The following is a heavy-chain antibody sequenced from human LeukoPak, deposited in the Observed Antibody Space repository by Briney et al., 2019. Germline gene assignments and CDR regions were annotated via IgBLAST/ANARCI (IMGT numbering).Heavy chain of an antibody. V-gene: IGHV1-69*04. Sequence: SVKVSCKASGGTFSSYAISWVRQAPGQGLEWMGRIIPILGIANYAQKFQGRVTITADKSTSTAYMELSSLRSEDTAVYYCAKVASGWADDYWGQGTLVTVSS. J-gene: IGHJ4*02. CDR1: GGTFSSYA. CDR3: AKVASGWADDY. D-gene: IGHD6-19*01. CDR2: IIPILGIA.